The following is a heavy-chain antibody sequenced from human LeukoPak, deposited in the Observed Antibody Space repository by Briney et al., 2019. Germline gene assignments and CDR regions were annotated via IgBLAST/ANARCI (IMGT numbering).Heavy chain of an antibody. D-gene: IGHD6-19*01. CDR3: ARVHSLYYSSGAYDP. J-gene: IGHJ5*02. V-gene: IGHV1-18*01. Sequence: ASVKVSCKASGYTFTSYGISWVRQAPGQGLEWMGWISAYNGNTNYAQKLQGRVTMTTDTSTSTVYMELSSLRSEDTAVYYCARVHSLYYSSGAYDPWGQGTLVTVSS. CDR1: GYTFTSYG. CDR2: ISAYNGNT.